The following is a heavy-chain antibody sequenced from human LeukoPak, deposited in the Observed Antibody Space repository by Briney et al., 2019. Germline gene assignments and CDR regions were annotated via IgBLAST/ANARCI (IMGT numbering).Heavy chain of an antibody. CDR3: ARENLGITMVRGVIITWGDYYYYYYMDV. Sequence: SETLSLTCTVSGGSINSYYWSWIRQPAGKGLEWIGRIYTSGSTNYNPSLKSRVTMSVDTSKNQFSLKLSSVTAADTAVYYCARENLGITMVRGVIITWGDYYYYYYMDVWGKGTTVTVSS. CDR2: IYTSGST. J-gene: IGHJ6*03. CDR1: GGSINSYY. D-gene: IGHD3-10*01. V-gene: IGHV4-4*07.